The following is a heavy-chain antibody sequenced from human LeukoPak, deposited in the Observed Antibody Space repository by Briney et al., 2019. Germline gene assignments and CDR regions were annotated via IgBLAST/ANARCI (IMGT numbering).Heavy chain of an antibody. J-gene: IGHJ5*01. CDR1: GFSFSIHG. D-gene: IGHD5-12*01. CDR2: ISSTATI. V-gene: IGHV3-48*04. Sequence: GGSLTLSCAASGFSFSIHGMGWVRQAPWKGLEWVSYISSTATIYYADFLKGRFTISRDNAKNSLYLQMNSLRAEDTAVYYCARVGSHRNSGYDSWGQGTLVTVSS. CDR3: ARVGSHRNSGYDS.